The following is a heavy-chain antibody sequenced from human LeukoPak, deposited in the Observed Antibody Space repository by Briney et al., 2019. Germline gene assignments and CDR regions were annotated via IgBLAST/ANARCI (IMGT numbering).Heavy chain of an antibody. J-gene: IGHJ4*02. Sequence: PGGSLRLSCAASGFTFSDYYMSWIRQAPGKGLEWVSYISSSGSTIYYADSVKGRFTISRDNAKNSLYLQMNSPRAEDTAVYYCARAGKWLQSYFDYWGQGTLVTVSS. V-gene: IGHV3-11*01. CDR1: GFTFSDYY. CDR3: ARAGKWLQSYFDY. CDR2: ISSSGSTI. D-gene: IGHD5-24*01.